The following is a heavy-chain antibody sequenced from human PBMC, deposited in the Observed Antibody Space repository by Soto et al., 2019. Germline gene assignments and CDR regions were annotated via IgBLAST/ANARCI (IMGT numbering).Heavy chain of an antibody. J-gene: IGHJ6*02. CDR2: INSDGSST. CDR3: ARAQDIVVVVAAPHNYYYYYGMDV. D-gene: IGHD2-15*01. CDR1: GFTFSSYW. V-gene: IGHV3-74*01. Sequence: EVQLVESGGGLVQPGGSLRLSCAASGFTFSSYWMHWVRQAPGKWLVWVSRINSDGSSTSYADSVKGRFTISRDNAKYTLYLQMNSLRAEDTAVYFCARAQDIVVVVAAPHNYYYYYGMDVGGQGTPVTVSS.